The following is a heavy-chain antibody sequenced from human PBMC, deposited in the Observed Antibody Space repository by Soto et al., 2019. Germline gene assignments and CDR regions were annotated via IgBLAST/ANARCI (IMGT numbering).Heavy chain of an antibody. V-gene: IGHV1-69*13. D-gene: IGHD2-2*01. Sequence: SVEASCKACVVIFSSCAIRWVRQATGQGPEWMGGIIPIFGTANYAQKFQGRVTITADESTSTAYMELSSLRSEDTAVYYCARNLRYCSSTSCPRPLDYWGQGTLVTVSS. CDR2: IIPIFGTA. J-gene: IGHJ4*02. CDR3: ARNLRYCSSTSCPRPLDY. CDR1: VVIFSSCA.